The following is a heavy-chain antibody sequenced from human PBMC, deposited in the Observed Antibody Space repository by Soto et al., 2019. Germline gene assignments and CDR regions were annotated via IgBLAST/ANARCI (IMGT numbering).Heavy chain of an antibody. J-gene: IGHJ4*02. CDR2: TNPNSGNT. D-gene: IGHD2-15*01. CDR3: ARAGRDCSGGSCYAGRDYFDY. CDR1: GYTFTSYD. V-gene: IGHV1-8*01. Sequence: QVQLVQSGAEVKKPGASVKVSCKASGYTFTSYDINWVRQATGQGLEWMGWTNPNSGNTGYAQKFQGRVTMTRNTSISTAYMGLISLRSEDTAVYYCARAGRDCSGGSCYAGRDYFDYWGQGTLVTVSS.